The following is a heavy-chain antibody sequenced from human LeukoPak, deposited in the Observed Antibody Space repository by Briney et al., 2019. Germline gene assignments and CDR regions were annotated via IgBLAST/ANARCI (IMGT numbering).Heavy chain of an antibody. CDR1: GFTVSSNY. CDR3: AKGEHSYGYHDAFDI. D-gene: IGHD5-18*01. CDR2: IYSGGST. Sequence: GGSLRLSCAGSGFTVSSNYMSWVRQAPGKGLEWVSVIYSGGSTYYADSVKGRFTISRDNSKSTLYLQMNSLRAEDTAVYYCAKGEHSYGYHDAFDIWGQGTMVTVSS. J-gene: IGHJ3*02. V-gene: IGHV3-66*01.